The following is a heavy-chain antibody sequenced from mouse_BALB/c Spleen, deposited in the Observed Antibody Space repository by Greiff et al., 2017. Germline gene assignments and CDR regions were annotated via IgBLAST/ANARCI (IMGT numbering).Heavy chain of an antibody. J-gene: IGHJ3*01. CDR2: INPSNGGT. V-gene: IGHV1S81*02. Sequence: VQLQESGAELVKPGASVKLSCKASGYTFTSYYMYWVKQRPGQGLEWIGEINPSNGGTNFNEKFKSKATLTVDKSSSTAYMQLSSLTSEDSAVYYCTRGLAYWGQGTLVTVSA. CDR3: TRGLAY. CDR1: GYTFTSYY.